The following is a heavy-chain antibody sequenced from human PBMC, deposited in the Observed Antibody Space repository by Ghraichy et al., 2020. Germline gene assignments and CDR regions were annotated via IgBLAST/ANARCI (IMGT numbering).Heavy chain of an antibody. D-gene: IGHD3-16*01. V-gene: IGHV4-59*01. Sequence: SQTLSLTCTVSGGSISGYYWIWIRQPPGKGLEWIGYIHYSGSTNYNPSLKSRVTISVDTSRNQFSLKLSSVTAAETAMYYCAREPVTGGYFDYWGQGTLVTVSS. CDR2: IHYSGST. CDR3: AREPVTGGYFDY. CDR1: GGSISGYY. J-gene: IGHJ4*02.